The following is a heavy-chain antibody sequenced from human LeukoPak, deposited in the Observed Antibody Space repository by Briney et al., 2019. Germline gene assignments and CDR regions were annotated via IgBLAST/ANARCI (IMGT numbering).Heavy chain of an antibody. CDR1: GFTFTSSA. CDR3: AASTGYCSGGSCYSGDY. J-gene: IGHJ4*02. D-gene: IGHD2-15*01. V-gene: IGHV1-58*01. Sequence: GASVKVSCKASGFTFTSSAVQWVRQARGQRPEWIGWIVVGSGNTNYAQKFQERVTITRDMSTSTAYMELSSLRSEDTAVYYCAASTGYCSGGSCYSGDYWGQGTLVAVSS. CDR2: IVVGSGNT.